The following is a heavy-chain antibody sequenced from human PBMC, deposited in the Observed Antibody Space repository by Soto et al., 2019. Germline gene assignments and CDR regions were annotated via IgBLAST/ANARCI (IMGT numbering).Heavy chain of an antibody. D-gene: IGHD3-10*01. V-gene: IGHV4-31*03. J-gene: IGHJ5*02. CDR3: ARDGDKISLVRGVIIPSWFDP. Sequence: QVQLQESGPGLVKPSQTLSLTCTVSGGSISSGDYYWNWIRQHPGKGLEWIGYIHYSGSTYYNPSLKSRVTISVDTSKNQFSLKLNSVTAADTAVYYCARDGDKISLVRGVIIPSWFDPWGQGTLVTVSS. CDR1: GGSISSGDYY. CDR2: IHYSGST.